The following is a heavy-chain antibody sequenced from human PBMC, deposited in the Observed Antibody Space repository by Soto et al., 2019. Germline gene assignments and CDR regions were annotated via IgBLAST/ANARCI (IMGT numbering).Heavy chain of an antibody. J-gene: IGHJ4*02. CDR3: ARGRSVRDHDEFEY. V-gene: IGHV3-30-3*01. CDR2: MSFDGNSE. Sequence: GGSLTLSCAASGFTFSSYSMHWVRQAPGKGLEWVAAMSFDGNSEYFADSVKGRFTISRDNSKNTLSLQMNSLGADDSAVYYCARGRSVRDHDEFEYWGQGTLVTVSS. CDR1: GFTFSSYS. D-gene: IGHD3-3*01.